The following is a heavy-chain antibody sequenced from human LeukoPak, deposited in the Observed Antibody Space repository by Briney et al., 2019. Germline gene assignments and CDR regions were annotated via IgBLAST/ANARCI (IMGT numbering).Heavy chain of an antibody. CDR3: ASTFAGRRE. Sequence: GGSLRLSCAASGFTFTTYWMTWVRQAPGKGLEWVANINEDGGGRYYVDSVEGRFTISRDNAKNSVHLQMNSLRAEDTAVYYCASTFAGRREWGQGTLVTVSS. V-gene: IGHV3-7*01. J-gene: IGHJ4*02. D-gene: IGHD3-16*01. CDR1: GFTFTTYW. CDR2: INEDGGGR.